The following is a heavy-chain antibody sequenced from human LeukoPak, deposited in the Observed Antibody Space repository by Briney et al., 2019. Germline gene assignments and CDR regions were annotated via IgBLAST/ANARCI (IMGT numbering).Heavy chain of an antibody. V-gene: IGHV3-30*03. CDR2: ISYVGSHK. D-gene: IGHD3-16*02. Sequence: GGSMSLSCAASGFTFSSYWMQWDRPAPGKGLESVAVISYVGSHKYYTKSGKGPFTLCRNTSKNTLCLQMNSLRVEDTAVYYCARDWRKFGEISLSFPLEAFDMWGQGTMVTVSS. CDR3: ARDWRKFGEISLSFPLEAFDM. J-gene: IGHJ3*02. CDR1: GFTFSSYW.